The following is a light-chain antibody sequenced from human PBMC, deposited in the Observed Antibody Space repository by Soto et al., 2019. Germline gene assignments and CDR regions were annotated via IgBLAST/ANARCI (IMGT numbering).Light chain of an antibody. CDR2: LGS. V-gene: IGKV2-28*01. Sequence: DIVMTQSPLSLPVTPGEPASISCRSSQSLLHSSGYNYLDWYLQKPGQSPQLLIYLGSNRASGVPDRFSGSGSGTDFTLKISRVEAEGVGVYYCMQALQTPLTFGGGTKVDIK. J-gene: IGKJ4*01. CDR1: QSLLHSSGYNY. CDR3: MQALQTPLT.